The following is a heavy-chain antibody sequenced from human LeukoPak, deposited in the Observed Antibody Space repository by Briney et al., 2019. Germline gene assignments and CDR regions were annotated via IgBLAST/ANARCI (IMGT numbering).Heavy chain of an antibody. CDR1: GGSFSGYY. J-gene: IGHJ4*02. Sequence: PSETLSLTCAVYGGSFSGYYWSWIRQHPGKGLEWIGYIYYSGSTYYNPSLKSRVTISVDTSKNQFSLKLSSVTAADTAVYYCARGGYYDSSGYTLIDYWGQGTLVTVSS. CDR3: ARGGYYDSSGYTLIDY. D-gene: IGHD3-22*01. CDR2: IYYSGST. V-gene: IGHV4-31*11.